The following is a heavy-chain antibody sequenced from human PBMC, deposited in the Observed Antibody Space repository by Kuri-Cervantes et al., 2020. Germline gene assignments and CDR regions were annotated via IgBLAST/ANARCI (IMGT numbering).Heavy chain of an antibody. Sequence: ASVKVSCKVSGYTLTELSMHWVRQAPGKGLEWMGGFDPEDGETIYAQKFQGRVTMTEDTSTDTAYMELSRLRSDDTAVYYCASGEYSGYDYWGQGTLVTVSS. J-gene: IGHJ4*02. CDR3: ASGEYSGYDY. D-gene: IGHD5-12*01. CDR2: FDPEDGET. V-gene: IGHV1-24*01. CDR1: GYTLTELS.